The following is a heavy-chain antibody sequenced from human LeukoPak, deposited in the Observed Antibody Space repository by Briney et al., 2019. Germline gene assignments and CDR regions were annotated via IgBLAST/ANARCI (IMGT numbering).Heavy chain of an antibody. Sequence: GGSLRLSCAASGLTFSSYAMSWVRQAPGKGLEWVSAISGSGGSTYYADSVKGRFTISRDNSKNTLYLQMNSLRAEDTAVYYCAKHTGVVVAATPLFSAFDIWGQGTMVTVSS. V-gene: IGHV3-23*01. CDR3: AKHTGVVVAATPLFSAFDI. CDR1: GLTFSSYA. CDR2: ISGSGGST. D-gene: IGHD2-15*01. J-gene: IGHJ3*02.